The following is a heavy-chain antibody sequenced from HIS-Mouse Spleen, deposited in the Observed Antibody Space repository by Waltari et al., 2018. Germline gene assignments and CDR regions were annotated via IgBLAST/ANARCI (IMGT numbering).Heavy chain of an antibody. J-gene: IGHJ2*01. CDR2: IYYSGST. CDR3: AREIPYSSSWYDWYFDL. V-gene: IGHV4-39*07. Sequence: QLQLQESGPGLVKPSETLALTCTVPGGSFRRSSYYWGLLRQPPGKGLEWIVSIYYSGSTYYNPSLKSRVTISVDTSKNQFSLKLSSVTAADTAVYYCAREIPYSSSWYDWYFDLWGRGTLVTVSS. CDR1: GGSFRRSSYY. D-gene: IGHD6-13*01.